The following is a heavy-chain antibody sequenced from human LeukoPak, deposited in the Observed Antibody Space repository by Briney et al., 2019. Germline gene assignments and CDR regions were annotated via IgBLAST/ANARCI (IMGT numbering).Heavy chain of an antibody. CDR1: GGSISSSSYY. CDR2: IYTSGST. J-gene: IGHJ3*02. Sequence: PSETLSLTCTVSGGSISSSSYYWSWIRQPPGKGLEWIGYIYTSGSTNYNPSLKSRVTISVDTSKNQFSLKLSSVTAADTAVYYCARHVGATRWAAFDIWGQGTMVTVSS. CDR3: ARHVGATRWAAFDI. D-gene: IGHD1-26*01. V-gene: IGHV4-61*05.